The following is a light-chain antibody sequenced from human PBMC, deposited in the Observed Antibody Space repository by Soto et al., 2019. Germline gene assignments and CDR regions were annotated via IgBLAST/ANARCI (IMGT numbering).Light chain of an antibody. CDR2: DVD. CDR3: ASHTSSSTLV. J-gene: IGLJ2*01. Sequence: QLVLTQPASVSGSPGQSITISCTGTSSDIGVSNYVSWYQQHPGKVPKLMIYDVDNRPSGVSVRFSGSKSGNTASLTISGLQADDEADYYCASHTSSSTLVFGGGTKLTVL. CDR1: SSDIGVSNY. V-gene: IGLV2-14*01.